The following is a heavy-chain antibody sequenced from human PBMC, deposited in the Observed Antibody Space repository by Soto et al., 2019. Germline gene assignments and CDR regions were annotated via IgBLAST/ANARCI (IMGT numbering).Heavy chain of an antibody. CDR1: GASISYGGFS. J-gene: IGHJ4*02. Sequence: KSSETLSLTCTVSGASISYGGFSWSWIRQSPGKGLEWIGYISHLENTYFHPSFKSRLTMSIDRSRNQFSLNLSSVTAADRAVYYCVRGGGYDPFDYWRQRVLVTVSS. CDR3: VRGGGYDPFDY. CDR2: ISHLENT. V-gene: IGHV4-30-2*06. D-gene: IGHD5-12*01.